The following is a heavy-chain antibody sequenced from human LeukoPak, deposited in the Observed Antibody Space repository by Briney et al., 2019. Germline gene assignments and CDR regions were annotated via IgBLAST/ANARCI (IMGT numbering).Heavy chain of an antibody. CDR3: ARDKQLWPPEMFDY. CDR1: GFTFSSYS. Sequence: GGSLRLSCAASGFTFSSYSMNWVRQAPGKGLEWVSSISSSSSYIYYADSVKGRFTISRDNAKNSLYLQMNSLRAEDTAVYYCARDKQLWPPEMFDYWGQGTLVTVSS. J-gene: IGHJ4*02. D-gene: IGHD5-18*01. CDR2: ISSSSSYI. V-gene: IGHV3-21*01.